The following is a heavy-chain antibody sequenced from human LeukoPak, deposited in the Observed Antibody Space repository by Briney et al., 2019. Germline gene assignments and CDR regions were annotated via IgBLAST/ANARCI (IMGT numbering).Heavy chain of an antibody. CDR2: ISAYNGNT. CDR3: ARDVPPGGIAVAATYPRFDY. Sequence: ASVKVSCKASGYTFTSYGISWVRQAPGQGLEWMGWISAYNGNTNYAQKLQGRVTMTTDTSTSTAYMELRSLRSDDTAVYYCARDVPPGGIAVAATYPRFDYWGQGTLVTVSS. V-gene: IGHV1-18*01. D-gene: IGHD6-19*01. J-gene: IGHJ4*02. CDR1: GYTFTSYG.